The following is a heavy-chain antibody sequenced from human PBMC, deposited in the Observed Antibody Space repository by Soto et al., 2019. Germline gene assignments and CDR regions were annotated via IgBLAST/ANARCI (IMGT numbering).Heavy chain of an antibody. Sequence: SQTLSLTCVISGDSVSSNSAAWNWIRQSPSRGLEWLGRTYYRSKWYDDYAVSVKSRISINPDTSKNQFSLQLNSVTPEDTAVYYCARSLAAAGTYNWFGSWGQGTLVTVSS. CDR2: TYYRSKWYD. CDR1: GDSVSSNSAA. D-gene: IGHD6-13*01. CDR3: ARSLAAAGTYNWFGS. J-gene: IGHJ5*01. V-gene: IGHV6-1*01.